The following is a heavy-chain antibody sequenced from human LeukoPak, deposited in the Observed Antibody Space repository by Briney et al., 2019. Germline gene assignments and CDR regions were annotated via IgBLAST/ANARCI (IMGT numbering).Heavy chain of an antibody. CDR1: GGSISSSSDY. D-gene: IGHD3-10*01. Sequence: SETLSLTCTVSGGSISSSSDYWGWIRQPPGQGLEWIGSIYYSGSTYYNPSLKSRVTISVDTSKKQFSLKLSSVTAADTAVYYCARHLPSLYGSWGFDPWGQGTLVTVSS. J-gene: IGHJ5*02. V-gene: IGHV4-39*01. CDR2: IYYSGST. CDR3: ARHLPSLYGSWGFDP.